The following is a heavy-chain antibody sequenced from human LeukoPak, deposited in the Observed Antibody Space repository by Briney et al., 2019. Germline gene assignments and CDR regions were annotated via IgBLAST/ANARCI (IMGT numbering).Heavy chain of an antibody. V-gene: IGHV4-39*01. D-gene: IGHD5-24*01. Sequence: SETLSLTCAVSGGSMNDSCYLWLWIRPSPGKGLEWFGCVKFCGTTFYSQSDQRRLTISTEPSTKRFSLALSVVTATDTALYYCARQEGVLDGYKSEDWDYFDYWGQGTLVSVCS. J-gene: IGHJ4*02. CDR3: ARQEGVLDGYKSEDWDYFDY. CDR2: VKFCGTT. CDR1: GGSMNDSCYL.